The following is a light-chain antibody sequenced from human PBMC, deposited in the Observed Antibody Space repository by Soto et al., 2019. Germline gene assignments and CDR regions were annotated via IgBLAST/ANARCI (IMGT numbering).Light chain of an antibody. V-gene: IGKV3-15*01. CDR2: GAS. J-gene: IGKJ1*01. Sequence: EIVMTQSPATLSVSPGERATLSCRASQSVSSNLAWYQQKPGQAPRPLIYGASTRATGIPARFSGSGSGTEFTLTISSLQSEDVAVYYCQQYYNWPWTFGQGTKVEIK. CDR3: QQYYNWPWT. CDR1: QSVSSN.